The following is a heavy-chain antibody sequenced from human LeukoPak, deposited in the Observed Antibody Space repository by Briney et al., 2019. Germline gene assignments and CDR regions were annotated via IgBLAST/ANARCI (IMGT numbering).Heavy chain of an antibody. CDR1: GGSISSYY. J-gene: IGHJ3*02. V-gene: IGHV4-59*08. D-gene: IGHD6-13*01. Sequence: SETLSLTCTVSGGSISSYYWSWIRQPPGKGLEWIGYIYYSGSTNYNPSLKSRVTISVDTSKNQFSLKPSSVTAADTAVYYCARRDTSSWYKDDAFDIWGQGTMVTVSS. CDR2: IYYSGST. CDR3: ARRDTSSWYKDDAFDI.